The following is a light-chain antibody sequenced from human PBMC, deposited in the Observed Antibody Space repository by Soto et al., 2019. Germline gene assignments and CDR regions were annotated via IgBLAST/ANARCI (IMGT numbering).Light chain of an antibody. CDR2: GAS. CDR1: QSVVSSY. Sequence: NVLTQSPGTLSLSPGERATLSCRASQSVVSSYLVWYQQKPGQAPRLLIYGASSRATGIPDRFSGSGSWTDFTLTISRREPADFAVYYCHQYGDSQRYTFGQGTKLEIK. J-gene: IGKJ2*01. CDR3: HQYGDSQRYT. V-gene: IGKV3-20*01.